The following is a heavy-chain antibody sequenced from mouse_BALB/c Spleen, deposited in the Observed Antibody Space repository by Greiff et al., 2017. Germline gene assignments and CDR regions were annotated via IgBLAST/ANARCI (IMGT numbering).Heavy chain of an antibody. CDR1: GYTFTDYA. J-gene: IGHJ3*01. CDR2: ISTYYGDA. V-gene: IGHV1S137*01. CDR3: ARSLYGSSSWFAY. Sequence: QVQLKQSGAELVRPGVSVKISCKGSGYTFTDYAMHWVKQSHAKSLEWIGVISTYYGDASYNQKFKGKATMTVDKSSSTAYMELARLTSEDSAIYYCARSLYGSSSWFAYWGQGTLVTVSA. D-gene: IGHD1-1*01.